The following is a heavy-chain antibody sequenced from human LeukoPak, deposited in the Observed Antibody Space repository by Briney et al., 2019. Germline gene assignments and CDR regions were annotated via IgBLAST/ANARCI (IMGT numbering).Heavy chain of an antibody. CDR3: ARAAGITGTTAGDDH. Sequence: PSETLSLTCTVSGGSISSSSYSWGWIRQPPGKGLEWIGSIYYSGSTYYNPSLKSRVTISVDTSKNQFSLKLSSVTAADTAVYYCARAAGITGTTAGDDHWGQGTLVTVSS. D-gene: IGHD1-7*01. J-gene: IGHJ4*02. CDR1: GGSISSSSYS. CDR2: IYYSGST. V-gene: IGHV4-39*01.